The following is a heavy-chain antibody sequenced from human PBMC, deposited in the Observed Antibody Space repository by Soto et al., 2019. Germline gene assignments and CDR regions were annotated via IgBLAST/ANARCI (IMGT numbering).Heavy chain of an antibody. Sequence: QVHLVESGGGVVQPGRSLRLSCAASGFTFSSYAMHWVRQSPGKGLEWVAHISHDGSNNYYADSVKGRFTIFRDNSKNIVYLQMISLRVDDTAVYYCARDRSMVDVVLGYWGQGTLVTVSS. CDR1: GFTFSSYA. CDR2: ISHDGSNN. D-gene: IGHD3-10*01. J-gene: IGHJ4*02. V-gene: IGHV3-30-3*01. CDR3: ARDRSMVDVVLGY.